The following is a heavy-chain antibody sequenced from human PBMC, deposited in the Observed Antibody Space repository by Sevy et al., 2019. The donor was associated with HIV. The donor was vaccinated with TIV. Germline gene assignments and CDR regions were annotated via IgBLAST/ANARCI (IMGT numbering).Heavy chain of an antibody. Sequence: GGSLRLSCAASGFTFSSYGMHWVRQAPGKGLERVAVISYDGSNKYYADSVKGRFTISRDNSKNTLYLQMNSLRAEDTAVYYCVKGRDGLGVSFDYWGQGTLVTVSS. CDR3: VKGRDGLGVSFDY. J-gene: IGHJ4*02. CDR1: GFTFSSYG. V-gene: IGHV3-30*18. CDR2: ISYDGSNK. D-gene: IGHD3-10*01.